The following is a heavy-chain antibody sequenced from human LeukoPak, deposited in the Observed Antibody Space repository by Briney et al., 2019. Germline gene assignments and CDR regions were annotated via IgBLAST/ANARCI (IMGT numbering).Heavy chain of an antibody. CDR3: AREDCSGGSCYYDY. CDR1: GYTFTSYG. CDR2: ISAYNVNT. V-gene: IGHV1-18*01. J-gene: IGHJ4*02. D-gene: IGHD2-15*01. Sequence: RASVKVSCKASGYTFTSYGISWVRQAPGQGLEWMGWISAYNVNTNYAQKLQGRVTMTTDTSTSTAYMELRSLRSDDTAVYYCAREDCSGGSCYYDYWGQGTLVTVSS.